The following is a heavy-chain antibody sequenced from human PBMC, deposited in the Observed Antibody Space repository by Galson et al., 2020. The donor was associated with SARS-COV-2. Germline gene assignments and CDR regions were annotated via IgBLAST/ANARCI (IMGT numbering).Heavy chain of an antibody. Sequence: SETLSLTCAVYGGSISSGSYYWSWIRQPAGQGLEWIGHVHANRNTMYNPSLESRVTISIDASKNQFSLRLKSVTAADTAVYYCARSPLALAGTFDYWGQGSLVTVSS. J-gene: IGHJ4*02. V-gene: IGHV4-61*09. CDR3: ARSPLALAGTFDY. CDR1: GGSISSGSYY. CDR2: VHANRNT. D-gene: IGHD6-19*01.